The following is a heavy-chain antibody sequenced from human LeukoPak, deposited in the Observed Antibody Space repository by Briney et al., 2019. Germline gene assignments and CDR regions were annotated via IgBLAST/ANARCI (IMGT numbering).Heavy chain of an antibody. V-gene: IGHV4-39*01. D-gene: IGHD6-19*01. Sequence: SETLSLTCTVSGGSISSSTYYWGWIRQPPGKGLQWIGDIYYSGSTYYNPSLKSRVAISIDTSKNQVSLKVSSVTAADTAVYHCARRRLAVAEFDYWGQGSLVSVSS. CDR1: GGSISSSTYY. CDR3: ARRRLAVAEFDY. J-gene: IGHJ4*02. CDR2: IYYSGST.